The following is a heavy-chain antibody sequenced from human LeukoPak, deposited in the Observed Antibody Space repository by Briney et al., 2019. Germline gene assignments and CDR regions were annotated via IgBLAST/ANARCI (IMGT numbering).Heavy chain of an antibody. Sequence: SETLSLTCTVSGGSISSGGYYWSWIRQPPGKGLEWIGYIYHSGSTYYNPSLKSRVTISVDRSKNQFSLKLSSVTAADTAVYYCARALDKGSYWFDPWGQGTLVTVSS. D-gene: IGHD1-26*01. V-gene: IGHV4-30-2*01. CDR3: ARALDKGSYWFDP. J-gene: IGHJ5*02. CDR2: IYHSGST. CDR1: GGSISSGGYY.